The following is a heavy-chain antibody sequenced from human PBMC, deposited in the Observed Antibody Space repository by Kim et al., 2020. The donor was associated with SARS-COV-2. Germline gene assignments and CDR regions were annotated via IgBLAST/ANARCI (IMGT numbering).Heavy chain of an antibody. J-gene: IGHJ4*02. V-gene: IGHV3-48*03. CDR1: GFTFSSYE. D-gene: IGHD2-21*02. CDR3: DALQTYCGGDCYLFNY. Sequence: GGSLRLSCAASGFTFSSYEMNWVRQAPGKGLEWVSYISSSGSTIYYADSVKGRFTISRDNAKNSLYLQMNSLRAEGTAVYYCDALQTYCGGDCYLFNYWGQGTLVTVSS. CDR2: ISSSGSTI.